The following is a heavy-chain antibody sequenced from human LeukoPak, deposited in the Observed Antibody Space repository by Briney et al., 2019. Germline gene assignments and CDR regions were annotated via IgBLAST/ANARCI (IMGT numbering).Heavy chain of an antibody. J-gene: IGHJ2*01. D-gene: IGHD3-9*01. CDR1: GGTIRTYY. V-gene: IGHV4-59*08. CDR2: IYFSGST. CDR3: ARHEGYDVLTGYYTFNWYFDL. Sequence: PSETLSLTCTVSGGTIRTYYWSWIRQPPGKGLEWMGWIYFSGSTTYNPSLKSRVTISVDTSKNQFSLKLSSVTAADTAVYYCARHEGYDVLTGYYTFNWYFDLWGRGTLVTVSS.